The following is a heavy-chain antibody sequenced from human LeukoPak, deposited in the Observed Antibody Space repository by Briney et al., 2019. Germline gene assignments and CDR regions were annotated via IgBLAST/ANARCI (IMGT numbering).Heavy chain of an antibody. Sequence: GGSLRLSCAASGFTFSSYSMNWVRQAPGKGLEWVSSISSSSSYIYYADSVKGRFTISRDNAKNSLYLQMNSLRAEDTAVYYCARLTDSFDAFDIWGQGTMVTVSS. J-gene: IGHJ3*02. V-gene: IGHV3-21*01. CDR3: ARLTDSFDAFDI. CDR2: ISSSSSYI. CDR1: GFTFSSYS. D-gene: IGHD5-18*01.